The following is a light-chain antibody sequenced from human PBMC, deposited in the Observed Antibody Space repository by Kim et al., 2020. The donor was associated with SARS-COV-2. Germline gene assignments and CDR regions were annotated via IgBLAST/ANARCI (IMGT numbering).Light chain of an antibody. Sequence: PGQSVTISCSGTSSDFGAYNYVSWYKQHPGKAPKLMIYEVTKRPSGVPDRFSGSKSGNTASLTVSGLQAEDEADYYCTSHANNNYVFGTGTKVTVL. CDR1: SSDFGAYNY. CDR3: TSHANNNYV. V-gene: IGLV2-8*01. CDR2: EVT. J-gene: IGLJ1*01.